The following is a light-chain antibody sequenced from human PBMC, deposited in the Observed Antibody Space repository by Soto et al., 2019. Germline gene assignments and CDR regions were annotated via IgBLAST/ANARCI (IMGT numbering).Light chain of an antibody. Sequence: QSALTQPASVSGSPGQSITISCTGTSSDVGGYNYVSWYQQHPGKAPKLMIYDVSNRPSGVSNRFSGPKSGNTASLTISGLQAEDEADYYCSSYTSSILFGGGTKLTVL. CDR2: DVS. CDR1: SSDVGGYNY. J-gene: IGLJ2*01. V-gene: IGLV2-14*01. CDR3: SSYTSSIL.